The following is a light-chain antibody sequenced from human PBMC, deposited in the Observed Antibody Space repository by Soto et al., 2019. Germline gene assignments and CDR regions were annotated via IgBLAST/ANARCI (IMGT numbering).Light chain of an antibody. V-gene: IGLV1-40*01. J-gene: IGLJ3*02. CDR1: SSNIGAAY. Sequence: QSVLTQPPSVSGAPGQRVTISCIGSSSNIGAAYVHWYQQLPGTAPKLLIFENDKRPSGVPDRFSGFKSDTSASLAISGLQPEDEGHYYCQSYDSSLTAPWVFGGGTQLTVL. CDR3: QSYDSSLTAPWV. CDR2: END.